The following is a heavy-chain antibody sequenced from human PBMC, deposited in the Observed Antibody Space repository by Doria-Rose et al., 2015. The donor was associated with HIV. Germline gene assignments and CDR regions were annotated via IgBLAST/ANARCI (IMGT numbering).Heavy chain of an antibody. CDR2: IHTTGST. D-gene: IGHD2-15*01. CDR3: ARRGYSSSRRWFDP. Sequence: SWIRQPPGKGLEWIGYIHTTGSTNYNPSLRSRLTISVDTSNNQFSLKLRSVTAADTAVYYCARRGYSSSRRWFDPWGQGALVTVSS. J-gene: IGHJ5*02. V-gene: IGHV4-4*09.